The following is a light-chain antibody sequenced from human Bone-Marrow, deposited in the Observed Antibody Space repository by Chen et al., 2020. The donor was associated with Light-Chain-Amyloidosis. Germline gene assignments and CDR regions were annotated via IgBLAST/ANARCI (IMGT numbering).Light chain of an antibody. CDR3: HHYGSSPWT. CDR1: QRVTTSS. J-gene: IGKJ1*01. CDR2: SSS. V-gene: IGKV3-20*01. Sequence: LTQSPGSLSLSPGQTATLLCRAGQRVTTSSLAWYQLRPGQAPRLLIFSSSRMATCIPDSVRCSWSGTDFTLTIDRLEPEDSALSFCHHYGSSPWTFGQGPRVEI.